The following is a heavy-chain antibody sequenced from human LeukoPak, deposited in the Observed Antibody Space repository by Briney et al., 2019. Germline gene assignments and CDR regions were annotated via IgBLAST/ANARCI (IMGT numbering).Heavy chain of an antibody. Sequence: GGSLRLSCAASGVTFSSYSMNWVRQAPGKGLEWVSYISSSSSTIYYADSVMGRFTISRENAKNSLYLQMNSLRDEDTAVYYCARRGYSYGYADYWGQGTLVTVSS. D-gene: IGHD5-18*01. CDR2: ISSSSSTI. CDR3: ARRGYSYGYADY. V-gene: IGHV3-48*02. CDR1: GVTFSSYS. J-gene: IGHJ4*02.